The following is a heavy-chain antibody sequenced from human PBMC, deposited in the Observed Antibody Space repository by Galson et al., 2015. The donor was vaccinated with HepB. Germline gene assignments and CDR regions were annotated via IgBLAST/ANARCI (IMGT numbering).Heavy chain of an antibody. D-gene: IGHD3-3*01. CDR1: GGSFSGYY. J-gene: IGHJ4*02. CDR2: INHSGST. CDR3: ARGALKPFWSGYYVY. V-gene: IGHV4-34*01. Sequence: ETLSLTCAVYGGSFSGYYWSWIRQPPGKGLEWIGEINHSGSTNYNPSLKSRVTISVDTSKNQFSLKLSSVTAADTAVYYCARGALKPFWSGYYVYWGQGTLVTVSS.